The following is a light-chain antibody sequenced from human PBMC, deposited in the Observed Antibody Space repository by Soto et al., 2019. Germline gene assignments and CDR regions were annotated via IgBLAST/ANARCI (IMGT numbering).Light chain of an antibody. CDR1: QGISSY. V-gene: IGKV1-9*01. CDR2: AAS. J-gene: IGKJ4*01. CDR3: QQLNSYPFL. Sequence: IQLTQSPSSLSASVGDRVTITCRASQGISSYLAWSQQKPGKAPKLLIYAASTLQSGVPSRFSGSGSGTDFTLTISSLQPEDFATYYCQQLNSYPFLFGGGTKVEIK.